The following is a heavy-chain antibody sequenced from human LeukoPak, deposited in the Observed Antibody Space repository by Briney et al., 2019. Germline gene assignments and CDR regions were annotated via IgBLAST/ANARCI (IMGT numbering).Heavy chain of an antibody. Sequence: PGGSLRLSCAASGFTVSSNYMSWVRQAPGKGLEGVSARGSGGGDYYADSVKGRFTISRDNSATTFYLQMNTLRAEDTARYFCASRTWVGGGQYAFDVWGQGTMVTVSS. CDR3: ASRTWVGGGQYAFDV. CDR1: GFTVSSNY. D-gene: IGHD1-1*01. V-gene: IGHV3-53*01. CDR2: RGSGGGD. J-gene: IGHJ3*01.